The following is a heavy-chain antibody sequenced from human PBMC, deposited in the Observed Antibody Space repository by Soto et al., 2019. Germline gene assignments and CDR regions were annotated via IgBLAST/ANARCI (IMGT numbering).Heavy chain of an antibody. D-gene: IGHD6-6*01. J-gene: IGHJ6*03. CDR1: GFTFSSYW. CDR2: IKQDGSEK. Sequence: GGSLRLSCAASGFTFSSYWMSWVRQAPGKGLEWVANIKQDGSEKYYVDSVKGRFTISRDNAKNSLYLQMSSLRSEDTAVYYCATGSRDESIAARPVYYYYYMDVWGKGTTVTVSS. V-gene: IGHV3-7*05. CDR3: ATGSRDESIAARPVYYYYYMDV.